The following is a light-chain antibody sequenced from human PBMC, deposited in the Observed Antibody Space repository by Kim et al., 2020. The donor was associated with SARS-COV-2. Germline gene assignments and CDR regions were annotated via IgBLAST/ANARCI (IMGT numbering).Light chain of an antibody. J-gene: IGKJ1*01. CDR1: QSVSGW. CDR3: QQYVNYPWT. Sequence: DIQMTQSPSTLSASVGDRVSITCRASQSVSGWLAWYQQKPGRAPKVLIYDAFTLESGVPSRFSGSGSGTEFTLTISSLQPDDFATYYCQQYVNYPWTFGQGTKVDIK. CDR2: DAF. V-gene: IGKV1-5*01.